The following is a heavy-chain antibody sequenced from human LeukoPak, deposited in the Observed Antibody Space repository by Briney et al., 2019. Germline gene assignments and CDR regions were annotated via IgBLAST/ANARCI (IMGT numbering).Heavy chain of an antibody. CDR3: ATSWARPMTAIYLFDY. J-gene: IGHJ4*02. CDR2: FDPEDGET. Sequence: ASVKVSCKVSGYTLTELSMHWVRQAPGKGLEWMGGFDPEDGETIYAQKFQRIATITEDTSTDTDYMELSSMRSEDTAVYYCATSWARPMTAIYLFDYWGQGTLVTVSS. D-gene: IGHD2-21*02. CDR1: GYTLTELS. V-gene: IGHV1-24*01.